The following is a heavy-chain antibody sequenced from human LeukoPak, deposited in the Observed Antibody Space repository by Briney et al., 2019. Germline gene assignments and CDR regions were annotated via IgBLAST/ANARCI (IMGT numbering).Heavy chain of an antibody. CDR3: ARENQYSSGYLCWFDP. Sequence: SVKVSCKASGGTFSSYAISWVRQAPGQGLEWMGGIIPIFGTANYAQKFQGRVTITADESTSTAYMELSSLRSEDTAVYYCARENQYSSGYLCWFDPWGQGTLVTVSS. J-gene: IGHJ5*02. CDR2: IIPIFGTA. D-gene: IGHD3-22*01. CDR1: GGTFSSYA. V-gene: IGHV1-69*13.